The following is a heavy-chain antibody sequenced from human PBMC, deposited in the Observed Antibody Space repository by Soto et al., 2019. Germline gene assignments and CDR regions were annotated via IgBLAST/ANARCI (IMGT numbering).Heavy chain of an antibody. CDR2: TYYRSKWYN. D-gene: IGHD5-18*01. V-gene: IGHV6-1*01. Sequence: SQPLSLTCSSSWVSFSSNIAACNWIRQSPSRGLEWLGRTYYRSKWYNDYAVSVKSRITINPDTSKNQFSLQLNSVTPEDTAVYYCARDKGYSYGDYYYYYYGMDVWGQGTTVTVS. J-gene: IGHJ6*02. CDR1: WVSFSSNIAA. CDR3: ARDKGYSYGDYYYYYYGMDV.